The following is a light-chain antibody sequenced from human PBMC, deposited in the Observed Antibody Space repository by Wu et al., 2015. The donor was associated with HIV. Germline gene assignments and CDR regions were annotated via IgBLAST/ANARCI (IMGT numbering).Light chain of an antibody. CDR3: QQLNSYPPT. V-gene: IGKV1-9*01. Sequence: DIQLTQFPSFLSASVGDRVTITCRASQGISSYLAWYQQKPGKAPKLLIYAASTLQSGVPSRFSGSGSGTEFTLTISSLQPEDFATYYCQQLNSYPPTFGQETKLEIK. CDR2: AAS. CDR1: QGISSY. J-gene: IGKJ2*01.